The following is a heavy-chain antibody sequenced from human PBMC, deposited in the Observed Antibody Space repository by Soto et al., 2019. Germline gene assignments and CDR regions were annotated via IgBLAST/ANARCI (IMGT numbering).Heavy chain of an antibody. CDR3: ARHDASMVTSGYYGMDV. V-gene: IGHV4-39*01. CDR1: GGSISSSSYY. D-gene: IGHD5-18*01. J-gene: IGHJ6*02. Sequence: QLQLQESGPGLVKPSETLSLTCTVSGGSISSSSYYWGWIRQPPGRGLEWIGTIYYSGSTYYNPSLKSRVTISVDTSKNQFSLKLSSVTAADTAVYYCARHDASMVTSGYYGMDVWGQGTTVTVCS. CDR2: IYYSGST.